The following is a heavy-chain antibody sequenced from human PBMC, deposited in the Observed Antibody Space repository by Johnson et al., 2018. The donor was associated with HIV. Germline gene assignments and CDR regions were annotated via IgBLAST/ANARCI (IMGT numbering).Heavy chain of an antibody. CDR1: GFTFSSYA. Sequence: QMQLVESGGGVVQPGRSLRLSCAASGFTFSSYAMHWVRQAPGKGLEWVAVISYDGSHKYYADSVQGRFTISRANSKNTLYLQINSLRAEDTAVYYCAKDGGARGSSWYEGVFDIWGQGTMVTVSS. CDR3: AKDGGARGSSWYEGVFDI. J-gene: IGHJ3*02. D-gene: IGHD6-13*01. CDR2: ISYDGSHK. V-gene: IGHV3-30-3*01.